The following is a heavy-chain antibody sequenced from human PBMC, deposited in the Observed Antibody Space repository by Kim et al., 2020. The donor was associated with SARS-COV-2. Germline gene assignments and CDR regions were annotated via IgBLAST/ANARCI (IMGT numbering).Heavy chain of an antibody. V-gene: IGHV4-59*01. J-gene: IGHJ3*02. D-gene: IGHD6-13*01. CDR3: ARKGAAAGHRGDDAFDI. Sequence: LKSRVAISVDTSKNQFSLKLSSVTAADTAVYYCARKGAAAGHRGDDAFDIWGQGTMVTVSS.